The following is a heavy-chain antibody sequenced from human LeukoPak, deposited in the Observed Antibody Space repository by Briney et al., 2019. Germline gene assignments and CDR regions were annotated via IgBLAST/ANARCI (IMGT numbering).Heavy chain of an antibody. CDR1: AGSISSGSDY. Sequence: PSESLSLTCTVAAGSISSGSDYWSWIRQHPGKGLDWIGYIYYSGSTHYNPSLKSRVTISVDTSKNQFSLKLSSVTAADTAVYYCARVLGGLLDYYYYGMDVWGQGTTVTVSS. CDR3: ARVLGGLLDYYYYGMDV. CDR2: IYYSGST. D-gene: IGHD3-16*01. V-gene: IGHV4-31*03. J-gene: IGHJ6*02.